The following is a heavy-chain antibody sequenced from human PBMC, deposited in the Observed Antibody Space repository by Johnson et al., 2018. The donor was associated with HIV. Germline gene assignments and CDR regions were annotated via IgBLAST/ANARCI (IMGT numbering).Heavy chain of an antibody. CDR2: ISSGGSGM. J-gene: IGHJ3*02. CDR1: GFTFSDSY. V-gene: IGHV3-11*04. CDR3: ATSAGYGSGSPNAFDI. D-gene: IGHD3-10*01. Sequence: QVQVVESGGGLVRPGESLRLSCVASGFTFSDSYMNWIRQAPGKGLEWIAYISSGGSGMNYADSVKGRFTISRDSSRNTLYLQIDTLKVEDTAVYYCATSAGYGSGSPNAFDIWGQGTMVTVSS.